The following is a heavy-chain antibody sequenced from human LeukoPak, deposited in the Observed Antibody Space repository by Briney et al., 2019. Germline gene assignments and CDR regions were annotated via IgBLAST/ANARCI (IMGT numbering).Heavy chain of an antibody. Sequence: GGTLRLSCVASGFTFSNYPMHWVPQAPGKGLEYVLAISSTGGTTYYGNSVKGRFTISRDNSKNTLYLQMGSLRAEDMAVYYCAREVAYYDYWGQGTLVTVSS. CDR1: GFTFSNYP. CDR2: ISSTGGTT. CDR3: AREVAYYDY. J-gene: IGHJ4*02. V-gene: IGHV3-64*01. D-gene: IGHD2-15*01.